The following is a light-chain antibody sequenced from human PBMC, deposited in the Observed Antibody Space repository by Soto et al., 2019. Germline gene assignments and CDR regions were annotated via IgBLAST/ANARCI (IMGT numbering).Light chain of an antibody. Sequence: EVVMTQSPATLSVSPGESATLSCRASQTVSSNVAWYQQRPGQAPRLLIDGAFTRATGVPARFSGSRSGTEFTLPISSPQSEDFALYYCQQHTNWPYTFCQGTKREI. CDR3: QQHTNWPYT. V-gene: IGKV3-15*01. CDR2: GAF. CDR1: QTVSSN. J-gene: IGKJ2*01.